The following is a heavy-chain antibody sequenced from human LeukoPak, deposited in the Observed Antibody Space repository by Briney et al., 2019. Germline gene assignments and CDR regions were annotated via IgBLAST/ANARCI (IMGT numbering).Heavy chain of an antibody. Sequence: SETLSLTCTVSGGSISSYYWSWIRQPPGKGLEWIGYIYYSGSTNYNPSLKSRVTISVDTSKNQFSLKLSSVTAADTAVYYCARVTGYMTEDFFDYWGQGTLVTVSS. V-gene: IGHV4-59*01. D-gene: IGHD6-13*01. CDR3: ARVTGYMTEDFFDY. CDR1: GGSISSYY. CDR2: IYYSGST. J-gene: IGHJ4*02.